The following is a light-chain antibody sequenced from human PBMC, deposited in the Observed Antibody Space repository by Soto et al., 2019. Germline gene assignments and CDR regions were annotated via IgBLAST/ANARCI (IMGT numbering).Light chain of an antibody. CDR2: EVN. J-gene: IGLJ3*02. CDR3: QSFDSSLSGYLV. Sequence: QSVLTQPASVSGSPGQSITISCTGTSSNVGSYKLVSWYQQHPGKAPKLMIFEVNKRPSGVSNRFSGSKSGNTASLTISGLKVEDEADYYCQSFDSSLSGYLVFGGGTKVTVL. V-gene: IGLV2-23*02. CDR1: SSNVGSYKL.